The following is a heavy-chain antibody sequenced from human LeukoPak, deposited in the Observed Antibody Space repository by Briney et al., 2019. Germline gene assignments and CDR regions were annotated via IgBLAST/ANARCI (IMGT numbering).Heavy chain of an antibody. CDR2: ISWNSGSM. Sequence: GGSLRLSCAASGFSFDDYAMHWVRQAPGKGLEWVAGISWNSGSMDYVVSVKGRFTISRDNSKNTLYLQMNSLRAEDTAVYYCAKGRYDILTGYYGLIDYWGQGTLVTVSS. D-gene: IGHD3-9*01. CDR3: AKGRYDILTGYYGLIDY. J-gene: IGHJ4*02. V-gene: IGHV3-9*01. CDR1: GFSFDDYA.